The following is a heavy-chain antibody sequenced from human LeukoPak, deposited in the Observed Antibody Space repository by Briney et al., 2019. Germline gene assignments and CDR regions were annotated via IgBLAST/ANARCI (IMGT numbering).Heavy chain of an antibody. CDR3: ARDLGITMIVNYFDY. D-gene: IGHD3-22*01. V-gene: IGHV1-46*01. CDR2: INPSGGAT. J-gene: IGHJ4*02. CDR1: GYTFTSYY. Sequence: ASVKVSCKASGYTFTSYYMHWVRQAPGQGLEWMGIINPSGGATKYAQKFQGRVTVTRDTSTSTLYMELSSLRSEDTAVYYCARDLGITMIVNYFDYWGQGTLVTVSS.